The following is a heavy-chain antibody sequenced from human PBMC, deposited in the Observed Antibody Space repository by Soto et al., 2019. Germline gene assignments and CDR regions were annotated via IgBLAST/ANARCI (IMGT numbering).Heavy chain of an antibody. Sequence: PSETLSLTCAVYGGSFSGYYWSWIRQPPGKGLEWIGEINHSGSTNYNPSLKSRVTISVDTSKNQFSPKLSSVTAADTAVYYCARGRGYCSGGSCPYYYYGMDVWGQGTTVTVSS. J-gene: IGHJ6*02. D-gene: IGHD2-15*01. CDR1: GGSFSGYY. V-gene: IGHV4-34*01. CDR3: ARGRGYCSGGSCPYYYYGMDV. CDR2: INHSGST.